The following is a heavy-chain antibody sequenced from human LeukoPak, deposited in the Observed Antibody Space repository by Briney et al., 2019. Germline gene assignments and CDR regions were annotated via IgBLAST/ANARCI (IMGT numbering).Heavy chain of an antibody. Sequence: GGSLRLSCAVSGFIFSSYEMNWVRQTPGKGLEWVSFVSSSGSTTHYADSVKGRFTISRDNARKSLYLQMNSLRPEDTAVYLCARRRGVRGTDDYYGMDVWGQGTTVTVSS. J-gene: IGHJ6*02. V-gene: IGHV3-48*03. CDR2: VSSSGSTT. CDR1: GFIFSSYE. D-gene: IGHD2-8*01. CDR3: ARRRGVRGTDDYYGMDV.